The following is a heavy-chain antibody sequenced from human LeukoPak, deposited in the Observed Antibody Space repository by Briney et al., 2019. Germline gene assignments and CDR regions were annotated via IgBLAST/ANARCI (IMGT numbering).Heavy chain of an antibody. J-gene: IGHJ4*02. CDR2: ISGGGGT. Sequence: GGSLRLSCAASGFTFSSYSMSWVRQAPGQGLEWVSGISGGGGTYYADSVKGRFTISRDNSKNTLYLQVNSLRAEDTGVYYCAKEPPYCGGDCYFLLDYWGQGTLVTVSS. D-gene: IGHD2-21*02. V-gene: IGHV3-23*01. CDR1: GFTFSSYS. CDR3: AKEPPYCGGDCYFLLDY.